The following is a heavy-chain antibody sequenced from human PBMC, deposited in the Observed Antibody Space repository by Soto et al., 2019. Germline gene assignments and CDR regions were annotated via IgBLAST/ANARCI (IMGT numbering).Heavy chain of an antibody. V-gene: IGHV1-18*01. J-gene: IGHJ6*02. CDR1: GYTFSNYG. CDR3: ARGGRYCSGGSCSPYYNYGLDV. D-gene: IGHD2-15*01. CDR2: IRAYNGNT. Sequence: QVHLVQSGAEVKKPGASVTVSCKASGYTFSNYGVTWVRQAPGQGLEWMGWIRAYNGNTDYAQNFRGRVTMTTSTSTTTAYMELRSLRSDDTAVYYCARGGRYCSGGSCSPYYNYGLDVWGQGTTVTVSS.